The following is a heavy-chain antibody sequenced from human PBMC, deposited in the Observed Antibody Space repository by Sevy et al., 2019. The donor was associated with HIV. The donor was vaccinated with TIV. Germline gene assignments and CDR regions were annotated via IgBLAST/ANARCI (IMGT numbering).Heavy chain of an antibody. V-gene: IGHV4-34*01. Sequence: SETLSLTCAVYGGSFSGYYWSWIRQPSGKGLEWIGEINHSGSTNYNPSLKSRVTISVDTSKNQFSLKLSSVTAADTAVYYCARRHYYGSGFDYWGQGTLVTVSS. CDR1: GGSFSGYY. J-gene: IGHJ4*02. D-gene: IGHD3-10*01. CDR2: INHSGST. CDR3: ARRHYYGSGFDY.